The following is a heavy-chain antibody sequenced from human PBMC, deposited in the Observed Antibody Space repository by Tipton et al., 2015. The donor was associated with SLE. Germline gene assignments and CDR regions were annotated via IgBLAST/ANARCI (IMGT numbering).Heavy chain of an antibody. CDR2: IYHSGST. Sequence: TLSLTCTVSGYSISSGYYWGWTRQPPGKGLEWIGSIYHSGSTYYNPSLKSRVTISVDTSKNQFSLKLNSVTAADTAMYFCARSPGRLRSMDYWGQGTLVTVSS. CDR3: ARSPGRLRSMDY. V-gene: IGHV4-38-2*02. J-gene: IGHJ4*02. CDR1: GYSISSGYY. D-gene: IGHD3-3*01.